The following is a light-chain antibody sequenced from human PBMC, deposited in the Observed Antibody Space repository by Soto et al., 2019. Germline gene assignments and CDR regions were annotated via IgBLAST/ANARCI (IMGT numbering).Light chain of an antibody. CDR3: QQSYSTPFT. CDR2: AAS. V-gene: IGKV1-39*01. Sequence: DIQMTQSPSSLSASIGDKVTITCRASQSISTSLNWYQKRPGKGPNLLIFAASSLQSGVPSRFSGSGSGTDFTLTINSLQAEDVATYYCQQSYSTPFTFGPGTKVDIK. CDR1: QSISTS. J-gene: IGKJ3*01.